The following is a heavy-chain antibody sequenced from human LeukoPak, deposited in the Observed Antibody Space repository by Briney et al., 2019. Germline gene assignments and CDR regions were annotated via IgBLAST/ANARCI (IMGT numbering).Heavy chain of an antibody. D-gene: IGHD3-10*01. V-gene: IGHV4-59*12. CDR2: IHGSGET. J-gene: IGHJ4*02. CDR3: ARDTYYSGSGTYFEDYFDS. CDR1: GGSISTYY. Sequence: SGTLSLTCTVSGGSISTYYWSWIRQPPGKGLEWIGHIHGSGETNYNPSLKSRVTMSPDTSRNQFSLKVNSVTAADTAVYYCARDTYYSGSGTYFEDYFDSWGQGILVTVSS.